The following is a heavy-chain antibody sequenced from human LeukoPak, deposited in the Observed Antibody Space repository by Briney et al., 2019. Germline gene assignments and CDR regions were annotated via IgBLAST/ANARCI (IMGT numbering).Heavy chain of an antibody. CDR3: ARDLDLDATGVFDY. J-gene: IGHJ4*02. D-gene: IGHD1-14*01. CDR1: GYTFTSYG. Sequence: GASVKVSCKASGYTFTSYGISWVRQAPGQGLEWMGWISAYNGNTNYAQKLQGRVTMTTDTSTSTAYMELRSLRSDDTAVYYCARDLDLDATGVFDYWGQETLVTVSS. V-gene: IGHV1-18*04. CDR2: ISAYNGNT.